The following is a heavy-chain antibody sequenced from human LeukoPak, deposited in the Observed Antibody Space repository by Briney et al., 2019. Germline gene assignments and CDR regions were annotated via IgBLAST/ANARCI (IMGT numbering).Heavy chain of an antibody. CDR3: ARTAYCSSTSCYGAWFDP. CDR1: GGSFSGYY. CDR2: INHSGST. J-gene: IGHJ5*02. D-gene: IGHD2-2*01. Sequence: SETLSLTCAVYGGSFSGYYWSSIRQPPGKGLEWIGEINHSGSTNYNPSLKSRDTISVDTSKNQFSLKLSSVTAADTAVYYCARTAYCSSTSCYGAWFDPWGQGTLVTVSS. V-gene: IGHV4-34*01.